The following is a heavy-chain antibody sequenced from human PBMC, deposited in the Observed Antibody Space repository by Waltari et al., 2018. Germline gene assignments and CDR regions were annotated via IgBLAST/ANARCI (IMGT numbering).Heavy chain of an antibody. CDR1: GFTFDDYA. CDR2: ISWDGGST. Sequence: EVQLVESGGGLIQPGGSLRLSCAASGFTFDDYAMHWVRQAPGKGLEWVSLISWDGGSTYYADSGKGRFIISRDNSKNSLYLQMNSLRAEDTALYYCAKGDSGYDDGGGVLGYWGQGTLVTVSS. CDR3: AKGDSGYDDGGGVLGY. D-gene: IGHD5-12*01. J-gene: IGHJ4*02. V-gene: IGHV3-43D*04.